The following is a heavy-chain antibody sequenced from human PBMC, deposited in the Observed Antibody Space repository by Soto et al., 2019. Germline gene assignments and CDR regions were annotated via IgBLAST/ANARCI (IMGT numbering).Heavy chain of an antibody. CDR3: AREAYCSSTSCYLDY. D-gene: IGHD2-2*01. Sequence: GGSLRLSCAASGFTFSSYGMHWVRQAPGKGLEWVAVIWYDGSNKYYADSVKGRFTISRDNSKNTLYLQMNSLRAEDTAVYYCAREAYCSSTSCYLDYWGQGTLVTVSS. CDR1: GFTFSSYG. V-gene: IGHV3-33*01. J-gene: IGHJ4*02. CDR2: IWYDGSNK.